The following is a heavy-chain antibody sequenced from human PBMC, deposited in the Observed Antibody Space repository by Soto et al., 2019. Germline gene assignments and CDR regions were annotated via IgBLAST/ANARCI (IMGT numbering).Heavy chain of an antibody. CDR2: IYHSGGA. Sequence: QVQLQESGPGVVKPSQTMSLTCTVSGDSITSGGYYWSWFRQQPGKGLEWIGYIYHSGGASYNPSLRGRAVISIDTSKNQFFLRMNAVTAADTATYYCARDYYGAGSRYYYYGMEVWGQGTTVTVSS. D-gene: IGHD3-10*01. CDR1: GDSITSGGYY. J-gene: IGHJ6*02. V-gene: IGHV4-31*03. CDR3: ARDYYGAGSRYYYYGMEV.